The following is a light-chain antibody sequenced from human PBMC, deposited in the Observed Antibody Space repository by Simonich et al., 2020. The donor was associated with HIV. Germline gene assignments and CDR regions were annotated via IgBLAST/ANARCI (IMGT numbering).Light chain of an antibody. V-gene: IGLV2-11*01. J-gene: IGLJ3*02. Sequence: QSALTQPASVSGSPGQSITISCTGTSSDVGGYNYVSWYQQHPGKAPKLMIYDVRKRPSGVPDRFSGSKSGNTASLTISGLQAEDEADYYCCSYSGTYTRVFGGGTKLTAL. CDR3: CSYSGTYTRV. CDR2: DVR. CDR1: SSDVGGYNY.